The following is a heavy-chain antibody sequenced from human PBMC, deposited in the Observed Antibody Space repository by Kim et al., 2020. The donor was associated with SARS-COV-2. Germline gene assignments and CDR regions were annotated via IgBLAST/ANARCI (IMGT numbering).Heavy chain of an antibody. V-gene: IGHV1-69*04. Sequence: YAQKFQGRVTITADKSTSTAYMELSSLRSEDTAVYYCARGGGWNLYYMDVWGKGTTVTVSS. CDR3: ARGGGWNLYYMDV. J-gene: IGHJ6*03. D-gene: IGHD1-1*01.